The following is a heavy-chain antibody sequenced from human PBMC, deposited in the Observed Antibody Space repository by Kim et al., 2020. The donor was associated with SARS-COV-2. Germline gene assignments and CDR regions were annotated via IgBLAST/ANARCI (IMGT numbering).Heavy chain of an antibody. CDR3: ARQPGVIAAAGINWFDP. Sequence: RRRVTISVDTSKNQFSLKLSSVTAADTAVYYCARQPGVIAAAGINWFDPWGQGTLVTVSS. J-gene: IGHJ5*02. D-gene: IGHD6-13*01. V-gene: IGHV4-39*01.